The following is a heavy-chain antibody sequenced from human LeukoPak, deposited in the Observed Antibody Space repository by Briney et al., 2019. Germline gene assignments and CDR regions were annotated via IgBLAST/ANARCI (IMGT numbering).Heavy chain of an antibody. CDR2: INQGGTGK. J-gene: IGHJ4*02. V-gene: IGHV3-7*01. CDR3: GKAFPPLRVAAAGDY. CDR1: GFPFNTFW. D-gene: IGHD6-25*01. Sequence: GGSLRLSCATSGFPFNTFWMTWVRQAPGRGLEWVANINQGGTGKSYVDSVRGRFSISRDNAKNSLFLQLSRLRAEDTAVYYCGKAFPPLRVAAAGDYWGQGTLVTVSS.